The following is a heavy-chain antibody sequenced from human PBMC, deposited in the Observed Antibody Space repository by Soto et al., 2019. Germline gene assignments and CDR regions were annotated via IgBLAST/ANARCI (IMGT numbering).Heavy chain of an antibody. D-gene: IGHD2-8*01. CDR3: TVSELPNGSWYCEL. Sequence: EVQLVESGGGLVQPGGSLKLSCAASGFRFSGSAIHWVRQASGKGLEWIGHIRSRTNTYATLYAESVNGRFTISRDDSRNTALLQMNSLKSEDRGVYYCTVSELPNGSWYCELWGLGTRVPVSS. J-gene: IGHJ2*01. V-gene: IGHV3-73*01. CDR1: GFRFSGSA. CDR2: IRSRTNTYAT.